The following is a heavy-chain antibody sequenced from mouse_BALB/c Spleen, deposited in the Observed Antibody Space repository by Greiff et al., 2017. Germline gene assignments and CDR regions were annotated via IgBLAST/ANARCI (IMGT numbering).Heavy chain of an antibody. CDR2: ISNLAYSI. J-gene: IGHJ4*01. CDR3: ARDPRSSYGAMDY. V-gene: IGHV5-15*02. D-gene: IGHD1-1*01. Sequence: EVQVEESGGGLVQPGGSRKLSCAASGFTFSDYGMAWVRQAPGKGPEWVAFISNLAYSIYYADTVTGRFTISRENAKNTLYLEMSSLRSEDTAMYYCARDPRSSYGAMDYWGQGTSVTVSS. CDR1: GFTFSDYG.